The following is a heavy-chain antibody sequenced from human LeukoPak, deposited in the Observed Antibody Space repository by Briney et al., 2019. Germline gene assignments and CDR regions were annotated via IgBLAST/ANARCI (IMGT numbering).Heavy chain of an antibody. CDR3: AGEAVTPLKLDYGMDV. D-gene: IGHD4-17*01. V-gene: IGHV3-33*01. Sequence: GRSLRLSCAASGFTFSSYGMHWVRQAPGKGLEWVAVIWYDGSNKYYADSVKGRFTISRDNSKNTLYLQMNSLRAEDTAVYYCAGEAVTPLKLDYGMDVWGQGTTVTVSS. J-gene: IGHJ6*02. CDR2: IWYDGSNK. CDR1: GFTFSSYG.